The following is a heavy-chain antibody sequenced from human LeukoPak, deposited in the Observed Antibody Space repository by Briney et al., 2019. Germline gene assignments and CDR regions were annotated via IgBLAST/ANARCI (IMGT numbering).Heavy chain of an antibody. Sequence: SETLSLTCTVYGGSFSGYYWTWIWQPPGKGLEWMAEIVQSGRTNYSPSLESRLTLSVDTSKNQFSLKLSSVTAADTAVYYCARGSVFMGYASFDYWGQGALVTVSS. CDR3: ARGSVFMGYASFDY. CDR1: GGSFSGYY. D-gene: IGHD2-2*01. V-gene: IGHV4-34*12. CDR2: IVQSGRT. J-gene: IGHJ4*02.